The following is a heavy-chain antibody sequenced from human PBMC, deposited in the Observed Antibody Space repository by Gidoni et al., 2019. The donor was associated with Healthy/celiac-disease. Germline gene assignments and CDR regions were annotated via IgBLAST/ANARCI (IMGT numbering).Heavy chain of an antibody. CDR3: AREYDSSGYSGY. J-gene: IGHJ4*02. CDR2: IYSGGST. D-gene: IGHD3-22*01. Sequence: ASGFTVSSNYMSWVRQAPGKGLEWVSVIYSGGSTYYADSVKGRFTISRDNSKNTLYLQMNSLRAEDTAVYYCAREYDSSGYSGYWGQGTLVTVSS. CDR1: GFTVSSNY. V-gene: IGHV3-53*01.